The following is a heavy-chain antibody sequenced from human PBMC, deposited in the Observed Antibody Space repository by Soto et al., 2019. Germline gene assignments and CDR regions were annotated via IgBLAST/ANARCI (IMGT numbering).Heavy chain of an antibody. J-gene: IGHJ6*02. D-gene: IGHD6-13*01. Sequence: PGESLKISCKGSGYSCTTYWIGWVRQMPGKGLEGMVIIYPGDSDTRYSPSFQGQVTISADKSINTTYLQWSSLKASDTAIYYCARQAAAGKYYYAMDVWGQGTTVTVSS. CDR3: ARQAAAGKYYYAMDV. V-gene: IGHV5-51*01. CDR1: GYSCTTYW. CDR2: IYPGDSDT.